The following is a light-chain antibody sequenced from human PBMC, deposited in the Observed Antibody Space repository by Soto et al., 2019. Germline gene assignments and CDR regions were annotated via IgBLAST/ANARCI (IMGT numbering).Light chain of an antibody. CDR3: HQRSSWPIT. V-gene: IGKV3-11*01. J-gene: IGKJ5*01. Sequence: EIVLTQSQATLSLSPGERATLSCRGSQSVSNYLAWYQEKPGQAPRLLIYDAFNRATGIPARFSGSGSGTDFTLTISSLEPEDFAVYYCHQRSSWPITFGQGTRLEIK. CDR1: QSVSNY. CDR2: DAF.